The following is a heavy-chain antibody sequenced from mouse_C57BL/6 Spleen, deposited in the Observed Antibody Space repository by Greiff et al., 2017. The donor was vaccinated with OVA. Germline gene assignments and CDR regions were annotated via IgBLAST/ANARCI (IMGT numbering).Heavy chain of an antibody. CDR3: ARMGTFFDY. Sequence: VKLQESGAELVKPGASVKLSCKASGYTFTSYWMHWVKQRPGQGLEWIGMIHPNSGSTNYNEKFKSKATLTVDKSSSTAYMQLSSLTSEDSAVYYCARMGTFFDYWGQGTTLTVSS. CDR2: IHPNSGST. J-gene: IGHJ2*01. CDR1: GYTFTSYW. D-gene: IGHD4-1*01. V-gene: IGHV1-64*01.